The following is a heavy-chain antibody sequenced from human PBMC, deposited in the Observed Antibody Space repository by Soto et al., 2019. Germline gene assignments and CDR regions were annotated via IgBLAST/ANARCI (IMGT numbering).Heavy chain of an antibody. J-gene: IGHJ4*02. Sequence: QVQLVQSGAEVKKPGASVKVSCKASGYTFTSYDINWVRQATGQGLEWMGWMNPNSGNTGYAQKSQXXVTMTRNNSISTAYMELSSLRSEDTAVYYCARSTNDYGDRHWGQGTLVTVSS. CDR3: ARSTNDYGDRH. CDR1: GYTFTSYD. V-gene: IGHV1-8*01. D-gene: IGHD4-17*01. CDR2: MNPNSGNT.